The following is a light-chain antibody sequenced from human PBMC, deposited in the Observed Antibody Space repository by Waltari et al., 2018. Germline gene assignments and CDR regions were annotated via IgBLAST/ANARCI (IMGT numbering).Light chain of an antibody. CDR1: QSVSSY. CDR2: DAS. Sequence: EIVLTQSPATLSLSPGEIATLACRASQSVSSYLAWYQQTPGQAPRLLIYDASNRSTGIQARFSGSGSATDFPLTISSLAPEDFAVYYCQQRSNWLTFGGGTKVEIK. CDR3: QQRSNWLT. V-gene: IGKV3-11*01. J-gene: IGKJ4*01.